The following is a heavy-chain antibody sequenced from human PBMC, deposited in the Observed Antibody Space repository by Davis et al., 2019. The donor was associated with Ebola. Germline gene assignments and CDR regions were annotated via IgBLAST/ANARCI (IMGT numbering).Heavy chain of an antibody. Sequence: ASVKVSCKASGYRFISYGFSWVRQAPGQGLEWIGWITTYNGNTNYAQNLQGRVTMTTDTSTSTAYMELRNLRSDDTAVYYCAGGTSGSFDYWGQGTLVTVPS. CDR3: AGGTSGSFDY. J-gene: IGHJ4*02. CDR2: ITTYNGNT. D-gene: IGHD2-2*01. CDR1: GYRFISYG. V-gene: IGHV1-18*01.